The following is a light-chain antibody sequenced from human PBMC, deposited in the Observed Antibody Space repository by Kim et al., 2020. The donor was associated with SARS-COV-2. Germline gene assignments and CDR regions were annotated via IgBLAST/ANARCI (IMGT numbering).Light chain of an antibody. Sequence: DIQMTQSPSSLSASVGDRVTITCRASQGISNDLAWYQQKPGKVPKLLIYAASALRSGVPFRFSGSGSGTDFTLTIRSLQPEDAASYYCQKYNRAPWAFGQGTKVDIK. CDR2: AAS. CDR1: QGISND. V-gene: IGKV1-27*01. J-gene: IGKJ1*01. CDR3: QKYNRAPWA.